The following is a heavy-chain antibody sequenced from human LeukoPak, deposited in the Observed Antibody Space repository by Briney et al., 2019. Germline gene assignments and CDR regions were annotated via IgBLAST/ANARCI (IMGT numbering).Heavy chain of an antibody. D-gene: IGHD3-10*01. CDR1: GFTFSNAW. CDR3: TTEGAVRGDACFDY. CDR2: IKSKTDGGTT. Sequence: PGGSLRLSCAASGFTFSNAWMSWVRQAPGKGLEWVGRIKSKTDGGTTDYAAPVKGRFTISRDDSKNTLYLQMNSLKTEDTAVYYCTTEGAVRGDACFDYWGQGTLVTVSS. J-gene: IGHJ4*02. V-gene: IGHV3-15*01.